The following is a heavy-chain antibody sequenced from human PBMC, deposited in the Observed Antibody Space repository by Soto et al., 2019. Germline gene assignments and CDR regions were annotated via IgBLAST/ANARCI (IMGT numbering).Heavy chain of an antibody. CDR1: GGSISSYR. J-gene: IGHJ4*02. V-gene: IGHV4-4*07. Sequence: SETLSLTCTVSGGSISSYRWSWIRQPAWKGLEWIGRISNNVNTQYNPSLKSRVTVSVDTSRNQFFLNLHSVTAADSAVYFCGRESGETWDYEDYWGPGTPVPVSS. D-gene: IGHD1-7*01. CDR3: GRESGETWDYEDY. CDR2: ISNNVNT.